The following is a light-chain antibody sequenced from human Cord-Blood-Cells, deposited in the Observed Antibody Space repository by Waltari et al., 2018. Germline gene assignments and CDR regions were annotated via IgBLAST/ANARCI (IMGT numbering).Light chain of an antibody. J-gene: IGLJ3*02. Sequence: QLVLTQSPSASASLGASVRLACPLRSGQSRYAIAWLQQQPEKGPRYLMKLNSDGSHSKGDGIPDRFSGSSSGAERYLTISSLQSEDEADYYCQTWGTGIRVFGGGTKLTVL. CDR2: LNSDGSH. V-gene: IGLV4-69*01. CDR1: SGQSRYA. CDR3: QTWGTGIRV.